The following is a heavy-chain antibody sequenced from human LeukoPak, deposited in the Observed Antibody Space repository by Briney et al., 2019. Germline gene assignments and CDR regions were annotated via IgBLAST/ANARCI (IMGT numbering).Heavy chain of an antibody. V-gene: IGHV3-23*01. CDR2: ISGSGGST. CDR1: GFTFSSYA. J-gene: IGHJ4*02. CDR3: AKGSRGQWLTFDY. Sequence: GGSLRLSCAASGFTFSSYAMSWVRQAPGQGLEWVSAISGSGGSTYYADSVKGRFTISRDNSKNTLYLQMNSLRAEDTAVYYCAKGSRGQWLTFDYWGQGTLVTVSS. D-gene: IGHD6-19*01.